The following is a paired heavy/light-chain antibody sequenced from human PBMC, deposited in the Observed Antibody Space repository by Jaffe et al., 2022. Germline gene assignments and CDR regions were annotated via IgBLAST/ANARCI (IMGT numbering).Light chain of an antibody. CDR1: QSVSSY. CDR2: DAS. CDR3: QQRSNWLFT. V-gene: IGKV3-11*01. J-gene: IGKJ3*01. Sequence: EIVLTQSPATLSLSPGERATLSCRASQSVSSYLAWYQQKPGQAPRLLIYDASNRATGIPARFSGSGSGTDFTLTISSLEPEDFAVYYCQQRSNWLFTFGPGTKVDIK.
Heavy chain of an antibody. CDR2: IQYDRNYI. J-gene: IGHJ4*02. Sequence: QVQLVESGGGVVQPGGSLRLSCAASGFTFSSHGMHWVRQAPGKGLEWVAFIQYDRNYIYYPDSVKGRFTISRDNSKNTLYLQMNSLTPEDTAVYYCATDRSSGTYIGCYFDYWGQGTLVTVSS. V-gene: IGHV3-30*02. CDR3: ATDRSSGTYIGCYFDY. D-gene: IGHD3-10*01. CDR1: GFTFSSHG.